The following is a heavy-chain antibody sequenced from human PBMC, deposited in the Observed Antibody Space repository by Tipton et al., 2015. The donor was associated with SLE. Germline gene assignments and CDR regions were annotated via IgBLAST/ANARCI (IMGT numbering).Heavy chain of an antibody. J-gene: IGHJ4*02. CDR2: IYSGGST. CDR1: GFTVSSNY. CDR3: ARWGSWAVAAYFFDY. V-gene: IGHV3-53*04. Sequence: SLRLSCAASGFTVSSNYMSWVRQAPGKGLEWVSVIYSGGSTYYAASVKGRFTISKHNSKNTLYLQMTSLKAEDTDVYYCARWGSWAVAAYFFDYWGPGSLVTVSS. D-gene: IGHD6-19*01.